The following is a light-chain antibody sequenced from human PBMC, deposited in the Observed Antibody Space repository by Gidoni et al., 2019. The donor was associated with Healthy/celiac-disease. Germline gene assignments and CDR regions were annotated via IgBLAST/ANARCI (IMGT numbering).Light chain of an antibody. Sequence: SYELTQPPSVSVSPGQTASITCCGDKLGDKYACWYQQTPGQSPVLVIYQDSKRPSGIPERFSGSNSGNTATLTISGTQAMDEADYYCQACDSSTAVFGGGTKLTVL. CDR1: KLGDKY. V-gene: IGLV3-1*01. CDR2: QDS. J-gene: IGLJ2*01. CDR3: QACDSSTAV.